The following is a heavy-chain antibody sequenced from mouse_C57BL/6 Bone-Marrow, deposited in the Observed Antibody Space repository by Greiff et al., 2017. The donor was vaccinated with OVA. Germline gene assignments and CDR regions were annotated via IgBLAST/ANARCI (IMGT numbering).Heavy chain of an antibody. Sequence: DVKLQESGAELVRPGASVKLSCTASGFNIKDDYMHWVKQRPEQGLEWIGWIDPENGDTEYASKFQGKATITADTSSNTAYLQLSSLTSEDTAVYYCTTDYPYAMDYWGQGTSVTVSS. CDR3: TTDYPYAMDY. J-gene: IGHJ4*01. CDR2: IDPENGDT. D-gene: IGHD2-4*01. V-gene: IGHV14-4*01. CDR1: GFNIKDDY.